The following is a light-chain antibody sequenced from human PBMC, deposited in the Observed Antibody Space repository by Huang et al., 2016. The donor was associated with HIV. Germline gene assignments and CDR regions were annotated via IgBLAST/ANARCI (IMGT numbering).Light chain of an antibody. CDR1: QGIRNF. CDR2: GAS. J-gene: IGKJ1*01. Sequence: DIQMTQSPSSLSASVGDRVTITCRASQGIRNFVARYQQKPGTPPNLLIYGASTLESGVPSRVSGGGSETEFTLTIHSLQTEDVATYYCQKYSNDPRAFGQGTRVDIK. V-gene: IGKV1-27*01. CDR3: QKYSNDPRA.